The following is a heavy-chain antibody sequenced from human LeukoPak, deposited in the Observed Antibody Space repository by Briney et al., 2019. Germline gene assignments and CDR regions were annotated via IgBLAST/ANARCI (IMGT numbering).Heavy chain of an antibody. CDR1: GFTFSSYS. J-gene: IGHJ5*02. CDR2: ISSSSSYI. CDR3: ARGNYDFAYDP. D-gene: IGHD3-3*01. Sequence: GGSLRLSCAASGFTFSSYSMNWVRQAPGKGLEWVSSISSSSSYIYYADSVKGRFTISRDNAKNSLYLQMNSLRAEDAAVYYCARGNYDFAYDPWGQGTLVTVSS. V-gene: IGHV3-21*01.